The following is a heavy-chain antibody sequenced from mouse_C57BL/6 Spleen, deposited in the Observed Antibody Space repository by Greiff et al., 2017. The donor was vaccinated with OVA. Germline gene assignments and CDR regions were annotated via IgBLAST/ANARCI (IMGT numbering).Heavy chain of an antibody. CDR1: GYTFTSYW. Sequence: QVQLQQPGAELVRPGSSVQLSCKASGYTFTSYWMDWVKQRPGQGLEWIGNIYPSDSETHYNQKFKDKATLTVDKSSSTAYMQLSSLTSEDSAVYYCASGTGTGDYWGQGTTLTVSS. V-gene: IGHV1-61*01. CDR2: IYPSDSET. D-gene: IGHD4-1*01. CDR3: ASGTGTGDY. J-gene: IGHJ2*01.